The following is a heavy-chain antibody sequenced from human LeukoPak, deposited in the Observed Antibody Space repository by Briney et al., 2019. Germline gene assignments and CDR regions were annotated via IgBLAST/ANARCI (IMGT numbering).Heavy chain of an antibody. Sequence: ASVKVSCKASGYTFTGYYMHWVRQAPGQGLEWMGWINPNSGGTNYAQKFQGRVTMTRDTSISTAYMELSRLRSDDTAVYYCARAAIAVVISPFDYWGQGTLVTVSS. D-gene: IGHD6-19*01. CDR2: INPNSGGT. CDR3: ARAAIAVVISPFDY. J-gene: IGHJ4*02. CDR1: GYTFTGYY. V-gene: IGHV1-2*02.